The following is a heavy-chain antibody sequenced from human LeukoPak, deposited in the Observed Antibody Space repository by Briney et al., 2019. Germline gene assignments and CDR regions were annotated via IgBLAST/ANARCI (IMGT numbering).Heavy chain of an antibody. V-gene: IGHV3-66*01. CDR3: AGLWSYLWFDP. CDR1: GITVNSNY. CDR2: IHTSGDT. D-gene: IGHD3-16*02. J-gene: IGHJ5*02. Sequence: PGGSLRLSCAVSGITVNSNYMNWVRQAPGKGLEWVSVIHTSGDTFYADSVRGRFTVSRDNAKNTVYLQMNSLRVEDTAVYYCAGLWSYLWFDPWGQGTVVTVSS.